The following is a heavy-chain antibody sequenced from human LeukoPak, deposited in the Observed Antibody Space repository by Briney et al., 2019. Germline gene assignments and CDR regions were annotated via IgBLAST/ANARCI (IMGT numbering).Heavy chain of an antibody. Sequence: ASVKVSFKASGYTFSVYYVHWVRQAPGQGLEWMGWINPNSGDTNYAQKFQGRVTMTRDTSISTAYMELSRLTSADTAVYYCAREITGMIGPTDYWGQGTLVTVSS. J-gene: IGHJ4*02. D-gene: IGHD1-20*01. CDR3: AREITGMIGPTDY. V-gene: IGHV1-2*02. CDR2: INPNSGDT. CDR1: GYTFSVYY.